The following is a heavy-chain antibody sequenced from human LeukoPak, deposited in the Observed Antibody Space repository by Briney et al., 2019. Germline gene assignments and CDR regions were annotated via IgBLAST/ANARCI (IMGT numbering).Heavy chain of an antibody. CDR3: AREEQHQRGRHFEY. CDR1: GYTFTDFY. J-gene: IGHJ4*02. Sequence: ASVKVSCKASGYTFTDFYIHWVRQAPGQGPEWMGWTNPNIGSTNSAQKFQGRVTMTRDTSISTAYMELSRLRSDDTAVYYCAREEQHQRGRHFEYWGQGTLVTVSS. CDR2: TNPNIGST. D-gene: IGHD6-13*01. V-gene: IGHV1-2*02.